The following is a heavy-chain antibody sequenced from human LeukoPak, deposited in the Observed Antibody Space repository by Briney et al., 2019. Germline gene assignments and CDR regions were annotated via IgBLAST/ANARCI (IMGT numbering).Heavy chain of an antibody. CDR1: GFTFSTYS. CDR3: ARAGGTMVRGVMDY. V-gene: IGHV3-48*01. Sequence: GGSLRLSCVAYGFTFSTYSMNWVRQAPGKGLEWVSYISSSSSTIYYADSVKGRFTISRDNSKNTLYLQMNSLRAEDTAVYYCARAGGTMVRGVMDYWGQGTLVTVSS. J-gene: IGHJ4*02. D-gene: IGHD3-10*01. CDR2: ISSSSSTI.